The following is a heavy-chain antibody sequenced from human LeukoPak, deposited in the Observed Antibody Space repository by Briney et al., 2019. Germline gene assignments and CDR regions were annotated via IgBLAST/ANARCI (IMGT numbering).Heavy chain of an antibody. CDR3: ARARWYYGSGSRGLQVQFEN. Sequence: KASETLSLTGTVSGGSISSYYWSWIRQPPGKGLEWIGYIYYSGSTNYNPSLKSRVTISADTSKNQFSLKLSSVTAADTAVYYCARARWYYGSGSRGLQVQFENWGQGTLVTVSS. CDR2: IYYSGST. CDR1: GGSISSYY. J-gene: IGHJ4*02. D-gene: IGHD3-10*01. V-gene: IGHV4-59*01.